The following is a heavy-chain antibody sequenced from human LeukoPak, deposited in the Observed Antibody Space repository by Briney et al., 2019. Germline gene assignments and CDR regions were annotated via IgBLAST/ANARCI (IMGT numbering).Heavy chain of an antibody. J-gene: IGHJ4*02. D-gene: IGHD3-3*01. CDR2: ISASGGST. CDR1: GFTFSSSA. CDR3: AKDRRYYDFWSGYYC. Sequence: GGSLRLSCAASGFTFSSSAMSWVRQVPGKGLEWVSGISASGGSTSYADSVRGRFTISRDNSKNTLYVQMNSLRDEDTAVYYCAKDRRYYDFWSGYYCWGQGTLVTVSS. V-gene: IGHV3-23*01.